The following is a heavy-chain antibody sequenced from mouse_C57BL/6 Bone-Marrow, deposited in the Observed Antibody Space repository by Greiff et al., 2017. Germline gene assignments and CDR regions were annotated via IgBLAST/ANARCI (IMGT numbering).Heavy chain of an antibody. J-gene: IGHJ4*01. CDR3: ARSGKGYAMDY. CDR2: INPNNGGT. Sequence: VQLQQSGPELVKPGASVKIPCKASGYTFTDYNMDWVKQSPGKSLEWIGDINPNNGGTIYNQKFKGKATLTVDKSSSTAYMELRSLTSEDTAVYYCARSGKGYAMDYWGQGTSVTVSS. CDR1: GYTFTDYN. D-gene: IGHD1-3*01. V-gene: IGHV1-18*01.